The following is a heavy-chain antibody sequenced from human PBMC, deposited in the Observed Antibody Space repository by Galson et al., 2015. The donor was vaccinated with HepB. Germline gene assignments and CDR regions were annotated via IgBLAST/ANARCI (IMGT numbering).Heavy chain of an antibody. J-gene: IGHJ4*02. CDR3: ARGDYSSSWYRISWGY. D-gene: IGHD6-13*01. CDR2: INAGNGNT. Sequence: SVKVSCKASGYTFTSYAMHWVRQAPGQRLEWMGWINAGNGNTKYSQKFQGRVTITRDTSASTAYMELSSLRSEDTAVYYCARGDYSSSWYRISWGYWGQGTLVTVSS. CDR1: GYTFTSYA. V-gene: IGHV1-3*01.